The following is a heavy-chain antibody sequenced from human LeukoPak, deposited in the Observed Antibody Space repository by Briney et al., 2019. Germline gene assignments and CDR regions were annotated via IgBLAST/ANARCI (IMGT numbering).Heavy chain of an antibody. CDR3: ARLINGDHSD. J-gene: IGHJ4*02. V-gene: IGHV3-53*01. Sequence: TGRSLRLSCAASGFTVSSNYMSWVRQAPGKGLEWVSVIYSGGSTYYADSVKGRFTISRDNSKNTLYLQMNSLRAEDTAVYYCARLINGDHSDWGQGTLVTVSS. D-gene: IGHD4-17*01. CDR1: GFTVSSNY. CDR2: IYSGGST.